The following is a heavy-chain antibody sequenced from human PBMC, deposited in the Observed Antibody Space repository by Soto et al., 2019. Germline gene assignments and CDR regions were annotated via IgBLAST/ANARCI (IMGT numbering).Heavy chain of an antibody. CDR3: TTDPVTMIVVVPSSG. Sequence: PGGSLRLSCVVSTFAFRNAWLTWVRQAPGKGLEWLGRIKSKTDGETTDYPAPVKGRFTISRDDSISTLYLQMNSLKTEDTAVYYCTTDPVTMIVVVPSSGWGQGTLVTVSS. V-gene: IGHV3-15*01. J-gene: IGHJ4*02. D-gene: IGHD3-22*01. CDR2: IKSKTDGETT. CDR1: TFAFRNAW.